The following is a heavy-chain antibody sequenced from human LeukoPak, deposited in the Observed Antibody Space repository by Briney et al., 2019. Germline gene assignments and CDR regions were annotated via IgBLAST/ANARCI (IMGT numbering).Heavy chain of an antibody. CDR2: ISTSGSTI. V-gene: IGHV3-48*03. J-gene: IGHJ4*02. Sequence: GGSLRLSCAASGFSFRTYEMTWVRQAPGKGLEWVSHISTSGSTINYADSVKGRFTISRDNAKNSLYLQMNSLRAEDTAVYYCARGGSYFAHWGQGTLVTVSS. CDR1: GFSFRTYE. CDR3: ARGGSYFAH. D-gene: IGHD3-16*01.